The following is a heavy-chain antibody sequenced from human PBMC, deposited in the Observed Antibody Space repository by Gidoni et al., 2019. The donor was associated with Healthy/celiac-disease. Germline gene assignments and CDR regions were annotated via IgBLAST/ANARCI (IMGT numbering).Heavy chain of an antibody. CDR3: AKETVVNWYFDL. CDR1: GFTFSSYA. CDR2: ISGSGSST. Sequence: EVQLLESGGGLVQPGGSLRLSCAASGFTFSSYAMSWVRQAPGKGLAWVSAISGSGSSTYYADSVKGRFTISRDNSKNTLYLQMNSLRAEDTAVYYCAKETVVNWYFDLWGRGTLVTVSS. V-gene: IGHV3-23*01. J-gene: IGHJ2*01. D-gene: IGHD2-21*01.